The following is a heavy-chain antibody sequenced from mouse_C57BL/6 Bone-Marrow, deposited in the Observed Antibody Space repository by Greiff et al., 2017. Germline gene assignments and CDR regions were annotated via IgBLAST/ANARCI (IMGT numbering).Heavy chain of an antibody. Sequence: DVKLQESGGDLVKPGGSLKLSCAASGFTFSSYGMSWVRQTPDQRLEWVATISSGGSYTYYPDSVKGRFTISRDNAKNTLYLQMSSLKSEDTAMYYCARHDGFYCYAMDYWGQGTSVTVSS. J-gene: IGHJ4*01. D-gene: IGHD2-3*01. CDR1: GFTFSSYG. V-gene: IGHV5-6*02. CDR2: ISSGGSYT. CDR3: ARHDGFYCYAMDY.